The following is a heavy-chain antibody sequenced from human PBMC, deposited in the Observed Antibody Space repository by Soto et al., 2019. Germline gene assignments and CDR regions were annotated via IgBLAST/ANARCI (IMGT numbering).Heavy chain of an antibody. Sequence: GASVKVPCKACGYTFTSYSSSWLRHAPGQGLEWMGWISTYNGNTNYAQNLQGRDTMTTDITTNTAYMELRSLRSDDTAVYYCARVVGGIPVAGSWNWFDHWGQGTLVTDS. CDR3: ARVVGGIPVAGSWNWFDH. CDR1: GYTFTSYS. CDR2: ISTYNGNT. J-gene: IGHJ5*02. D-gene: IGHD6-19*01. V-gene: IGHV1-18*04.